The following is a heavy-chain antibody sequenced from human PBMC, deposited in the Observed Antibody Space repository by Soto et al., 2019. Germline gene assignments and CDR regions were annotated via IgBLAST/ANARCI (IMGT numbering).Heavy chain of an antibody. CDR3: AKDMGVRATMVRGVIAGVDY. CDR1: GFTFSSYA. Sequence: GGSLRLSCAASGFTFSSYAMSWVRQAPGKGLEWVSAISGSGGSTYYADSVKGRFTISRDNSKNTLYLQMNSLRAEDTAVYYCAKDMGVRATMVRGVIAGVDYWGQGTLVTVSS. J-gene: IGHJ4*02. V-gene: IGHV3-23*01. D-gene: IGHD3-10*01. CDR2: ISGSGGST.